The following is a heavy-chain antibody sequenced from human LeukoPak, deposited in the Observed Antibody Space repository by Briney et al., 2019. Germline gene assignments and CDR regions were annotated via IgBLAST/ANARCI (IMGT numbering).Heavy chain of an antibody. J-gene: IGHJ4*02. D-gene: IGHD3-3*01. CDR2: IYYSGSI. CDR3: ARAGGYYDFWSGYYISVYFDY. V-gene: IGHV4-59*01. CDR1: GGSISSYY. Sequence: SETLSLTCTVSGGSISSYYWSWIRQPPGKGLEWIGYIYYSGSINYNPSLKSRVTISVDTSKNQFSLKLSSVTAADTAVYYCARAGGYYDFWSGYYISVYFDYWGQGTLVTVSS.